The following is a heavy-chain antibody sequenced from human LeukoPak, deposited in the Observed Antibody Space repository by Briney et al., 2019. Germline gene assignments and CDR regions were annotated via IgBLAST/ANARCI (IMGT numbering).Heavy chain of an antibody. CDR1: GFTFSSYG. CDR3: AVAKAITMVRGAPRHFDN. D-gene: IGHD3-10*01. J-gene: IGHJ4*02. V-gene: IGHV3-30*03. CDR2: ISYDGSNK. Sequence: GRSLRLSCAAPGFTFSSYGMHWVRQAPGKGLEWVAVISYDGSNKYYADSVKGRFTISRDNSKNTLYLQMNSLRAEDTAVYYCAVAKAITMVRGAPRHFDNWGQGTLVTVSS.